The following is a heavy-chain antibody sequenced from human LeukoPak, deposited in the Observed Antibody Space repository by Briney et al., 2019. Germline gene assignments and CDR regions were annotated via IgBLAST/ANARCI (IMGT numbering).Heavy chain of an antibody. Sequence: ASVKVSCKASGYTFTSYAMHWVRQAPGQRLEWMGWINAGNGNTKYSQKFQGRVTITRDTSASTAYMELSSLRSEDTAVYYCARGQYCSGGSCYKSLTLQHWGQGTLVTVSS. CDR1: GYTFTSYA. CDR3: ARGQYCSGGSCYKSLTLQH. CDR2: INAGNGNT. V-gene: IGHV1-3*01. D-gene: IGHD2-15*01. J-gene: IGHJ1*01.